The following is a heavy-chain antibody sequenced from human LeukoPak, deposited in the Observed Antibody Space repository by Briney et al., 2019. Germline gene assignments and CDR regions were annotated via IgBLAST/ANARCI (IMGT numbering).Heavy chain of an antibody. CDR3: AKVGELGATSDYFDY. CDR1: GFTFSSYG. Sequence: GGSLRLSCAASGFTFSSYGMGWVRQAPGKGLEWVSFVSAIGDATYYADSVKGRFTISRDNTKKTMYLQISRLRAEDTAIYFCAKVGELGATSDYFDYWGQGALVTVSS. V-gene: IGHV3-23*01. J-gene: IGHJ4*02. CDR2: VSAIGDAT. D-gene: IGHD1-26*01.